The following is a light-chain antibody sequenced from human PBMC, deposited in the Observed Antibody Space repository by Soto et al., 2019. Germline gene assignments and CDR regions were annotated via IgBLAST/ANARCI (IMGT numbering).Light chain of an antibody. Sequence: EIVMTHSPATLSLSPVERATLSCRAGQGVTTNFAWYQQKSGQSPRLLIYDVSIRATGVPARFSGTGSETDFTLTISGLQSEDSAVYFCQQYNNWPFSFGQGTRLEIK. CDR3: QQYNNWPFS. CDR2: DVS. V-gene: IGKV3-15*01. J-gene: IGKJ5*01. CDR1: QGVTTN.